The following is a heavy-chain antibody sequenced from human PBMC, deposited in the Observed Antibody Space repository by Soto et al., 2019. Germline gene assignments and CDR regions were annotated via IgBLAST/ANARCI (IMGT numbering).Heavy chain of an antibody. J-gene: IGHJ6*02. CDR2: IYSGGST. CDR1: GFTVSSNY. D-gene: IGHD2-15*01. Sequence: PGGSLRLSCAASGFTVSSNYMSWVRQAPGKGLEWVSVIYSGGSTYYADSAKGRFTISRDNSKNTLYLQMNSLRAEDTAVYYCAKEGCSGGSCYKDYYYGMDVWGQGTTVTVSS. V-gene: IGHV3-53*01. CDR3: AKEGCSGGSCYKDYYYGMDV.